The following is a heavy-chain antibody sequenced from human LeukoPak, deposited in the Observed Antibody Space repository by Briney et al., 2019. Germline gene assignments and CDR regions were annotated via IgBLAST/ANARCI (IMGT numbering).Heavy chain of an antibody. J-gene: IGHJ4*02. D-gene: IGHD6-19*01. CDR3: ARVPPTTYSSGWSGDY. Sequence: GGSLRLSCAASGFTFSSYAMSWVRQAPGKGLEWVSAISGSGGSTYYADSVKGRFTISRDNSKNTLYLQMNSLRAEDTAVYYCARVPPTTYSSGWSGDYWGQGTLVTVSS. V-gene: IGHV3-23*01. CDR2: ISGSGGST. CDR1: GFTFSSYA.